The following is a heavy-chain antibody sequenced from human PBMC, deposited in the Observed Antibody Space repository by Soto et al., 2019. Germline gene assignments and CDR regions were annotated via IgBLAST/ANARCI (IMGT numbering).Heavy chain of an antibody. CDR2: ISSSSSYI. V-gene: IGHV3-21*01. J-gene: IGHJ6*02. D-gene: IGHD3-16*01. CDR3: ARVGDGERPGYYYGMDV. Sequence: GSLRLSSAASGYTFSSYSMNWVRQAPGKGLEWVSSISSSSSYIYYADSVKGRFTISRDNAKNSLYLQMNSLRAEDTAVYYCARVGDGERPGYYYGMDVWGQGTTVTVSS. CDR1: GYTFSSYS.